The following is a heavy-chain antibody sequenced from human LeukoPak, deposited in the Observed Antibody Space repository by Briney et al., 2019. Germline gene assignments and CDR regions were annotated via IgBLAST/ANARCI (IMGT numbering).Heavy chain of an antibody. CDR1: GGSISSGGYY. CDR2: IYYSGST. CDR3: ATSIAAAGKVDY. V-gene: IGHV4-31*03. Sequence: SQTLSLTCTVSGGSISSGGYYWGWIRQHPGKGLEWIGYIYYSGSTYYNPSLKSRVTISVDTSKNQFSLKLSSVTAADTAVYYCATSIAAAGKVDYWGQGTLVTVSS. J-gene: IGHJ4*02. D-gene: IGHD6-13*01.